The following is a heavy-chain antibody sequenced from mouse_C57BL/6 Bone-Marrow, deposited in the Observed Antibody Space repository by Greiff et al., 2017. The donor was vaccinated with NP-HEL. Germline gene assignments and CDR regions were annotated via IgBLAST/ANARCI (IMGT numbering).Heavy chain of an antibody. J-gene: IGHJ3*01. Sequence: QVQLQQSGAELVRPGTSVKVSCKASGYAFTNYLIEWVKQRPGQGLEWIGVINPGSGDTNYNEKFKGKAKLTADKSSSTAYMQLSSLTSEDSAVYFCARSGDFPGFAYWGQGTLVTVSA. CDR2: INPGSGDT. CDR3: ARSGDFPGFAY. D-gene: IGHD2-13*01. V-gene: IGHV1-54*01. CDR1: GYAFTNYL.